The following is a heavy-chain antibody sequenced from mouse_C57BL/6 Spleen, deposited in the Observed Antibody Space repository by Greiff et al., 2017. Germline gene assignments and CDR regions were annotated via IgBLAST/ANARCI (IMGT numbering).Heavy chain of an antibody. CDR3: ARAYDGYGTWFAY. Sequence: QVQLKESGAELVKPGASVKISCKASGYAFSSYWMNWVKQRPGKGLEWIGQIYPGDGDTNYNGKFKGKATLTADKSSSTAYMQLSSLTSEDSAVYFCARAYDGYGTWFAYWGQGTLVTVSA. CDR1: GYAFSSYW. D-gene: IGHD2-3*01. J-gene: IGHJ3*01. V-gene: IGHV1-80*01. CDR2: IYPGDGDT.